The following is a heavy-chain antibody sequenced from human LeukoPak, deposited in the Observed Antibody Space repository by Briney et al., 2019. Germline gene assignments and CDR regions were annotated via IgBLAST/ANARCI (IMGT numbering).Heavy chain of an antibody. Sequence: PGGSLRLSCAASGLTFSTYGMSWVRQAPGKGPEWVANIKTEGGEKACVDSVKGRFTISRDNPKNSLYLQMSSLTAEDTAVYYCARGTYWLYYWGQGTPVTVSS. V-gene: IGHV3-7*01. D-gene: IGHD3-9*01. J-gene: IGHJ4*02. CDR2: IKTEGGEK. CDR1: GLTFSTYG. CDR3: ARGTYWLYY.